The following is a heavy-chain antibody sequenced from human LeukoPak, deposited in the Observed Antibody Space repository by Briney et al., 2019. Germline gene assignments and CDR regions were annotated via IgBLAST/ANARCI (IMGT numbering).Heavy chain of an antibody. D-gene: IGHD3-16*02. CDR2: VFWNGVDK. CDR1: GFIVNDHA. V-gene: IGHV3-9*01. J-gene: IGHJ6*02. Sequence: KSGGSLRLSCVASGFIVNDHAMHWVRLTPGKGLEWVAGVFWNGVDKGYADSVKGRFTIFRDNAKNSMYLQMNSLTIEDTALYYCSKDISAGGLDVWGPGTPVTVSS. CDR3: SKDISAGGLDV.